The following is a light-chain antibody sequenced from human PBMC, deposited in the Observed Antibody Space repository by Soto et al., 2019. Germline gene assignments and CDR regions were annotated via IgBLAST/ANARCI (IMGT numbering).Light chain of an antibody. J-gene: IGKJ1*01. CDR3: KQLNSHPRT. V-gene: IGKV1-9*01. CDR1: QGISSY. CDR2: AAS. Sequence: IQLTQSPSSLSASVGDRVTITCRASQGISSYLAWYQQKPGKAPKLLIYAASTLQSGVPSRFSGSGSGTDFTLTISSLQPEDFATYYCKQLNSHPRTFGQGTKVEIK.